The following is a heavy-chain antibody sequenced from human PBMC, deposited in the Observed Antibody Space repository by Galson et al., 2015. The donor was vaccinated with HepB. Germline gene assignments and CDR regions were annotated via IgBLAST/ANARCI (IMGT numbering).Heavy chain of an antibody. CDR2: FDPEDGET. CDR3: ATDPYDSSGYYYYYGMDV. CDR1: GYTLTDLS. J-gene: IGHJ6*02. D-gene: IGHD3-22*01. Sequence: SVKVSCKVSGYTLTDLSMHWVRQAPGKGLEWMGGFDPEDGETIYAQKFQGRVTMTEDTSTDTAYMELSSLRSEDTAVYYCATDPYDSSGYYYYYGMDVWGQVTTVTVSS. V-gene: IGHV1-24*01.